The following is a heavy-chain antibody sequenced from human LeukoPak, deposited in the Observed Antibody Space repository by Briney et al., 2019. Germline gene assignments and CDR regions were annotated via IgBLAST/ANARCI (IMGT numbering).Heavy chain of an antibody. Sequence: SQTLSLTCAVSGGSISSGGYSWSWIRQPPGKGLEWIGYIYHSGSTYYNPSLKGRVTISVDRSKNQFSLKLSSVTAADTAVYYCARGGPTDAFDIWGQGTMVTVSS. V-gene: IGHV4-30-2*01. J-gene: IGHJ3*02. CDR1: GGSISSGGYS. CDR2: IYHSGST. CDR3: ARGGPTDAFDI.